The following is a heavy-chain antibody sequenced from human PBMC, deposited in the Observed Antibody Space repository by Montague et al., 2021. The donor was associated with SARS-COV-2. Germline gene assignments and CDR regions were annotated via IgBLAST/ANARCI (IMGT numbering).Heavy chain of an antibody. CDR2: TYYRSQWYE. CDR3: ARGAYHDLYYYYHGMDV. CDR1: GDSVSSKSAA. J-gene: IGHJ6*02. Sequence: CAISGDSVSSKSAAWNWIRQSPSRGLEWLGRTYYRSQWYEDYAASVKGRITIKPDTSKNQFSLHLESVSPDDTALYYCARGAYHDLYYYYHGMDVWGRGTTVSVSS. D-gene: IGHD2-2*01. V-gene: IGHV6-1*01.